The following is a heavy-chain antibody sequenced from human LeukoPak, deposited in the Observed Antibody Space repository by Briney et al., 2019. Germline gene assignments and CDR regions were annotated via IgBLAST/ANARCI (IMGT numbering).Heavy chain of an antibody. V-gene: IGHV3-30*04. J-gene: IGHJ6*02. Sequence: GGSLRPSCAASGFTFSSFAMHWVRQAPGKGLQWVAVVSYDGSNKYCTDSVKGRFTISRDNSKNTLYLQMNSLRAEDTAVYYCARDKVLCTSISCYVPYGMDVWGQGTTVSVSS. CDR3: ARDKVLCTSISCYVPYGMDV. CDR2: VSYDGSNK. CDR1: GFTFSSFA. D-gene: IGHD2-2*01.